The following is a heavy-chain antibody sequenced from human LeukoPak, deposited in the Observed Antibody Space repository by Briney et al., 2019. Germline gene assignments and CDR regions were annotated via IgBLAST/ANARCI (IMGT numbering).Heavy chain of an antibody. J-gene: IGHJ4*02. D-gene: IGHD6-6*01. CDR1: GGSISSSSYY. Sequence: SETLSLTRTVSGGSISSSSYYWGWIRQPPGKGLEWIGSIYYSGSTYYNPSLKSRVTISVDTSKNQFSLKLSSVTAADTAVYYCARDFFYSSSFQAYYFDYWGQGTLVTVSS. CDR2: IYYSGST. CDR3: ARDFFYSSSFQAYYFDY. V-gene: IGHV4-39*07.